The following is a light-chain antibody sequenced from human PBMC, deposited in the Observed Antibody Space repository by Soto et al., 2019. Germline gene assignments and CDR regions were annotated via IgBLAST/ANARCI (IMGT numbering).Light chain of an antibody. CDR2: EVS. V-gene: IGLV2-14*01. CDR3: SSYTTSSTRV. CDR1: SSDVGGYNY. J-gene: IGLJ2*01. Sequence: QSVLTQPASVSGSPGQSITISCTGTSSDVGGYNYVSWYQQHPGKAPKLMIYEVSNRPSGVSTRFSGSKSGNTAPLTISGLQAEDEADYYCSSYTTSSTRVFGGGTQLTVL.